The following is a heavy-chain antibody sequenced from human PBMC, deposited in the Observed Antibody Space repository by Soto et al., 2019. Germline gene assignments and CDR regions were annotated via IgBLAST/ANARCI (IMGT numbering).Heavy chain of an antibody. D-gene: IGHD2-2*01. J-gene: IGHJ3*02. CDR1: GFTFSTYW. CDR3: ATYCSSTSCYRIRYAFDI. V-gene: IGHV3-74*01. Sequence: EVQLVESGGGLVQPGGSLRLSCAASGFTFSTYWMHWVRQVPGKGLVWVSHINRDGSSTSYADSVRGRFTISRDNAKNTLYLQMISLRAEDTAVYYCATYCSSTSCYRIRYAFDIWGQGTMVTVSS. CDR2: INRDGSST.